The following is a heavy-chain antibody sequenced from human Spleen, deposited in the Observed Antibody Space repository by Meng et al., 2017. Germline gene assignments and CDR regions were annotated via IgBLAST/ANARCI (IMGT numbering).Heavy chain of an antibody. CDR2: TYYRSKWYN. CDR3: ARQEGAFDY. Sequence: QIQLHQSGPGLVKPSQTLTATCAISGNSVSSNSAACNWLRQSPSRGLEWLGRTYYRSKWYNDYAVSVKSRTTINPDTSKNQFSLQLNSVTPEDTAVYYCARQEGAFDYWGQGTLVTVSS. V-gene: IGHV6-1*01. CDR1: GNSVSSNSAA. J-gene: IGHJ4*02. D-gene: IGHD3-16*01.